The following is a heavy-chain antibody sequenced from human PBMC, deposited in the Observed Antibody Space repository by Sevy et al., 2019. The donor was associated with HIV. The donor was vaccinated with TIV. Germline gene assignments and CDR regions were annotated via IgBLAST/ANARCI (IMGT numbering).Heavy chain of an antibody. V-gene: IGHV4-30-4*01. D-gene: IGHD3-22*01. CDR3: ARVFTHAYDYDSSGVDAFDI. J-gene: IGHJ3*02. CDR1: GGSISSGDYY. Sequence: SETLSLTCTVSGGSISSGDYYWSWIRQPPGKGLEWIGYIYYSGSTYYNPYLKCRFTISVDTSKNQFSLKLSSVTAADTAVYYCARVFTHAYDYDSSGVDAFDIWGQGTMVTVSS. CDR2: IYYSGST.